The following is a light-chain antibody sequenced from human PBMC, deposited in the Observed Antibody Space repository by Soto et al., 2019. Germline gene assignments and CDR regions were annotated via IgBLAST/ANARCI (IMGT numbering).Light chain of an antibody. V-gene: IGKV3-15*01. CDR1: QSVSSN. J-gene: IGKJ1*01. Sequence: EIVTTQSPATLSVSPGERATLSCRASQSVSSNLAWYQQKPGQAPRLLIYGASTRATGIPARFSGSGSGTEFTLTISSLQSEDFAVYYCQQYNNWPLWGFGQGTKVDIK. CDR3: QQYNNWPLWG. CDR2: GAS.